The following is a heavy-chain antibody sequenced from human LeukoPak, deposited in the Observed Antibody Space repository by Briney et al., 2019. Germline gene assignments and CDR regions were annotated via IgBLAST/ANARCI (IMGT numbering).Heavy chain of an antibody. CDR1: GFTFSSYA. Sequence: QPGGSLRLSCAASGFTFSSYAMSWVRQAPGKGLEWVSAISGSGGSTYYADSVKGRFTISRDNSKNTLYLQMNSLRAEDTAVYYCAKDHRPKTRWFGEFNYYYYGMDVWGQGTTVTVSS. D-gene: IGHD3-10*01. CDR3: AKDHRPKTRWFGEFNYYYYGMDV. CDR2: ISGSGGST. J-gene: IGHJ6*02. V-gene: IGHV3-23*01.